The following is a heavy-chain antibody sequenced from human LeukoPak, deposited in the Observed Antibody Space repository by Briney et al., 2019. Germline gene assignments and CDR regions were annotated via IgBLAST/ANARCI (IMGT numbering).Heavy chain of an antibody. CDR2: IRFDGSNT. CDR1: GFTFSSYG. Sequence: GGSLRLSFAASGFTFSSYGMHWVRQAPGKGLEWVAFIRFDGSNTYYADSVKGRFTISRDNSKNTLYLQVDSLRAEDTAMYYCAKDGGSYGTSLGYWGQGTLVTVSS. CDR3: AKDGGSYGTSLGY. J-gene: IGHJ4*02. D-gene: IGHD2-15*01. V-gene: IGHV3-30*02.